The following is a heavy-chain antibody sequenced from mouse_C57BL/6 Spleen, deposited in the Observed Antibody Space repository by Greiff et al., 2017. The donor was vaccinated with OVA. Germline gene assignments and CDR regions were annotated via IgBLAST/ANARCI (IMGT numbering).Heavy chain of an antibody. CDR3: ARLSTDYFDY. CDR1: GYTFTSYW. J-gene: IGHJ2*01. D-gene: IGHD1-1*01. V-gene: IGHV1-52*01. CDR2: IDPSDSET. Sequence: VKLQQPGAELVRPGSSVKLSCKASGYTFTSYWMHWVKQRPIQGLEWIGNIDPSDSETHYNQKFKDKATLTVDKSSSTAYMQLSSLTSEDSAVYYCARLSTDYFDYWGQGTTLTVSS.